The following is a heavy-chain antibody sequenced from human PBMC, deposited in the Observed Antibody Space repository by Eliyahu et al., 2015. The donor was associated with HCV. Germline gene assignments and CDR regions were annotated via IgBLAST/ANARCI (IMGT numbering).Heavy chain of an antibody. V-gene: IGHV2-70*15. J-gene: IGHJ6*02. Sequence: QVTLRESGPALVKPTQTLTLTCTFSGFSLSTSGMCVSWIRQPPGKALEWLARIDWDDDKYYSTSLKTRLTISKDTSKNQVVLTMTNMDPVDTATYYCARMVSVDTATEYGMDVWGQGTTVTVSS. D-gene: IGHD5-18*01. CDR1: GFSLSTSGMC. CDR2: IDWDDDK. CDR3: ARMVSVDTATEYGMDV.